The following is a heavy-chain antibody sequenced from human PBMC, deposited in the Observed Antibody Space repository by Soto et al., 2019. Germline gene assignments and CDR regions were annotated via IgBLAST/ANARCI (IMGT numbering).Heavy chain of an antibody. J-gene: IGHJ4*02. CDR1: GFTFSGYW. CDR2: IKQDGRKK. CDR3: VRDWSSEGDY. D-gene: IGHD1-26*01. V-gene: IGHV3-7*05. Sequence: EVQLVESGGGLVQPGGSLRLYCAASGFTFSGYWMTWVRQAPGTGLEWVANIKQDGRKKNYVDSVRGRFTISRDNAKNSLSLQMNSLRVEDTAVYYCVRDWSSEGDYWGQGTQVTVSS.